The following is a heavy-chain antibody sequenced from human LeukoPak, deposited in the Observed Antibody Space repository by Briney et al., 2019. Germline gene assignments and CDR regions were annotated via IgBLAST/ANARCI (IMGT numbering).Heavy chain of an antibody. V-gene: IGHV4-59*08. J-gene: IGHJ4*02. CDR1: GGSISSYY. D-gene: IGHD6-19*01. CDR2: IYYSGST. Sequence: SETLSLTYTVSGGSISSYYWSWIRQPPGKGLEWIGYIYYSGSTNYNPSLKSRVTISVDTSKNQFSLKLSSVTAADTAVYYCARRRLGGWYAFDYWGQGTLVTVSS. CDR3: ARRRLGGWYAFDY.